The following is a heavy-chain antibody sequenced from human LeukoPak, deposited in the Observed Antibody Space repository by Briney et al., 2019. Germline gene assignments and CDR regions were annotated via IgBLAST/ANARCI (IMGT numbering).Heavy chain of an antibody. CDR2: IYYSGST. Sequence: SETLSLTCTVSGGSISSYYWSWIRQPPGKGLEWIGYIYYSGSTNYNPSLKSRVTISVDTSKNQFSLKLRSVTAADTAVYYCARDSSITMASDIWGQGTMVTVSS. CDR1: GGSISSYY. V-gene: IGHV4-59*01. CDR3: ARDSSITMASDI. D-gene: IGHD3-10*01. J-gene: IGHJ3*02.